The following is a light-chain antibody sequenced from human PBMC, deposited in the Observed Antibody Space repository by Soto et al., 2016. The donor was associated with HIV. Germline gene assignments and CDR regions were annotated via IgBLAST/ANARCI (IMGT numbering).Light chain of an antibody. Sequence: SYELTQPLSVSVSPGQTASITCSGANLWDKYVYWYQQKPGQSPLLVIQENNRRPSGVPERFSGSNSWGTATLTITGTQAMDKGDYYCQVWDIKDYIFGPGTKVTVL. V-gene: IGLV3-1*01. J-gene: IGLJ1*01. CDR3: QVWDIKDYI. CDR2: ENN. CDR1: NLWDKY.